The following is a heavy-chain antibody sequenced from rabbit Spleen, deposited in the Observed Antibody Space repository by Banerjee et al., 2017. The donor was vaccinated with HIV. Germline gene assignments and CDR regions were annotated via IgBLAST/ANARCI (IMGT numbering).Heavy chain of an antibody. CDR1: GFSFSSSYW. CDR3: ARAIVPWLGLTRLDL. J-gene: IGHJ3*01. D-gene: IGHD4-1*01. V-gene: IGHV1S45*01. Sequence: QEQLVESGGDLVKPEGSLTLTCTASGFSFSSSYWICWVRQAPGKGLEWIACIYVGTNGRTYYTSWAKGRFTISSDNAQSTVDLKMTSLTAADTATYFCARAIVPWLGLTRLDLWGQGTLVTVS. CDR2: IYVGTNGRT.